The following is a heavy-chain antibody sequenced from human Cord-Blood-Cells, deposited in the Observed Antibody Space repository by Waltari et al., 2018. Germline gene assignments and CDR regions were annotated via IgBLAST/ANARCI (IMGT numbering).Heavy chain of an antibody. J-gene: IGHJ3*02. CDR1: GFTFSSYS. D-gene: IGHD1-26*01. V-gene: IGHV3-21*01. CDR3: ASPLVGDDAFDI. CDR2: ISSRSSYI. Sequence: EVQLVESGGGLVKPGGSLRLSCAASGFTFSSYSMNWVRQAPGKGLEWVSSISSRSSYIYYADSVKGRFTISRDNAKNSLYLQMNSLRAEDTAVYYCASPLVGDDAFDIWGQGTMVTVSS.